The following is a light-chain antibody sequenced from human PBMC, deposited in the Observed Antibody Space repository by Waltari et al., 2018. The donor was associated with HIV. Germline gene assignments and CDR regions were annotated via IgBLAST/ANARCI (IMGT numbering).Light chain of an antibody. Sequence: QSALTQPASVSGSPGQSITLSCTGTSTDLGTYNLVSWYQQHPGKAPKLIIYEVTKRPSGVSNRFSGSKVDNAASLTISGLQADDEADYYCCSYAGTNTFFGTGTKVTVL. CDR2: EVT. J-gene: IGLJ1*01. CDR1: STDLGTYNL. V-gene: IGLV2-23*02. CDR3: CSYAGTNTF.